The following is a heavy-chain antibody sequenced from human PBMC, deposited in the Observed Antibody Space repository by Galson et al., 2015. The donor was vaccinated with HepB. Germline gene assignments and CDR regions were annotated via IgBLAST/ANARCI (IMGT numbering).Heavy chain of an antibody. CDR2: ISWNSGSI. D-gene: IGHD4-17*01. Sequence: LRLSCAASGFTFDDYAMHWVRQAPGKGLEWVSGISWNSGSIIYADSVKGRFTISRDNAKDSLYLQMNSLRAEDTALYYCAKAIWGDYALDFWGQGTLVTVSS. V-gene: IGHV3-9*01. J-gene: IGHJ4*02. CDR1: GFTFDDYA. CDR3: AKAIWGDYALDF.